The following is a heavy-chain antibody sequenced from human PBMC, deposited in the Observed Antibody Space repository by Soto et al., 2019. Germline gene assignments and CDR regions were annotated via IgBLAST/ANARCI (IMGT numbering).Heavy chain of an antibody. CDR1: GFTFIGYY. Sequence: ASVKVSCKASGFTFIGYYIHWVRQAPGQGLEWMGWINPNSGGTNSVQKFQGWVSMTRDTSIRTAYMELSRLTSDDTAVYYCARGLGYSSSEGYHHNGLDVWAQGTTVTVSS. D-gene: IGHD6-19*01. J-gene: IGHJ6*02. CDR3: ARGLGYSSSEGYHHNGLDV. V-gene: IGHV1-2*04. CDR2: INPNSGGT.